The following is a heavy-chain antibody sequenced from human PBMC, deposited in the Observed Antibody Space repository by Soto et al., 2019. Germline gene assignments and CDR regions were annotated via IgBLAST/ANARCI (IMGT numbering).Heavy chain of an antibody. Sequence: GESLKISCMGSGYSFTSYWIGWVRQMPGKGLEWMGIIYPGDSDTRYSPSFQGQVTISADKSISTAYLQWSSLKASDTAMYYCARSHPSTIFGGHYWGQGTLVTVSS. CDR1: GYSFTSYW. J-gene: IGHJ4*02. CDR2: IYPGDSDT. CDR3: ARSHPSTIFGGHY. D-gene: IGHD3-3*01. V-gene: IGHV5-51*01.